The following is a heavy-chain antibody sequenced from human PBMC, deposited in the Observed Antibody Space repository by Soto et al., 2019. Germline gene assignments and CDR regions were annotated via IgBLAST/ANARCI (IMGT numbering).Heavy chain of an antibody. V-gene: IGHV4-30-2*01. D-gene: IGHD1-26*01. CDR1: GASITFGGYS. CDR3: ARGGGSDSFDY. J-gene: IGHJ4*02. CDR2: INHLETT. Sequence: SETLSLTCTVSGASITFGGYSWSWIRQTPGKGLEWIGYINHLETTFYNPSFESRLTLSIDRAKNQFSLKLHSISAADRAVYFCARGGGSDSFDYWGQGILVTVS.